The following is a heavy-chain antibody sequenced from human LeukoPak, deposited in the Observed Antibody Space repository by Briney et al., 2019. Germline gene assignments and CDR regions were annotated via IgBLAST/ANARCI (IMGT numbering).Heavy chain of an antibody. J-gene: IGHJ4*02. CDR3: ARDRRRYGLSDY. CDR2: IYYSGST. D-gene: IGHD3-10*01. V-gene: IGHV4-39*07. CDR1: GGSISSSSYC. Sequence: PSETLSLTCTVSGGSISSSSYCWGWIRQPPGKGLEWIGSIYYSGSTYYNPSLKSRVTISVDTSKNQFSLKLSSVTAADTAVYYCARDRRRYGLSDYWGQGTLVTVSS.